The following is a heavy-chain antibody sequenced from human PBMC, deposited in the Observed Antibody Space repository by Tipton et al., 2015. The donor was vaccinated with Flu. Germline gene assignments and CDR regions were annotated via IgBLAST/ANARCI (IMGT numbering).Heavy chain of an antibody. V-gene: IGHV4-61*02. D-gene: IGHD3-9*01. CDR1: GGSISSGSYY. Sequence: TLSLTCTVSGGSISSGSYYWSWIRQPAGKGLEWIGRIHTSGSTNYNPSLKSRVTISVDTSKNQFSLKLSSVTAADTAVYYCARDRKEILTGSPRYYYGMDVWGQGTTVTVSS. CDR3: ARDRKEILTGSPRYYYGMDV. J-gene: IGHJ6*02. CDR2: IHTSGST.